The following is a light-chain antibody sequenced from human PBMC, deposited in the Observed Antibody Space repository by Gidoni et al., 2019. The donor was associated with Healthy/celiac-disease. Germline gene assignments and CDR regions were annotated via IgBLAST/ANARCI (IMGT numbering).Light chain of an antibody. Sequence: DIQMTQSPSSLSSSVGDRVTLTSRASQSISSYLNWYQQKPGKAPKLLIYAASSSQSGIPSRFSGSGSGTDFTLTISSLQPEDFATYYCQQSYSTPFTFXPXTKVXIK. J-gene: IGKJ3*01. CDR2: AAS. CDR1: QSISSY. V-gene: IGKV1-39*01. CDR3: QQSYSTPFT.